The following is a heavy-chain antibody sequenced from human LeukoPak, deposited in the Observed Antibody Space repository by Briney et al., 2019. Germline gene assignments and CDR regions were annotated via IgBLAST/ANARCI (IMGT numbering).Heavy chain of an antibody. CDR1: GFTFSTYA. CDR2: ISGSGGST. CDR3: AKKSGGDCHDY. J-gene: IGHJ4*02. V-gene: IGHV3-23*01. Sequence: GGSLRPSCAASGFTFSTYAMSWVRQAPGKGLEWVSAISGSGGSTYYADSVKGRFTISRDNSKNTLYLQINSLRAEDTALYYCAKKSGGDCHDYWGQGTLVTVSS. D-gene: IGHD2-21*02.